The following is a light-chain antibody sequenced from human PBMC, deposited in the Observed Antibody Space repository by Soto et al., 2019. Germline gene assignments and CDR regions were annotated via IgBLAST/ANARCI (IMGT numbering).Light chain of an antibody. J-gene: IGLJ3*02. Sequence: NFMLTQPHSVSESPGKTVTISCTRSSGSIASNYVQWYQQRPGSSPTTVIYEDNQRPSGVPDRFSGSIDSSSNSASLTISGLKTEDVADYYCQSYDSSNRWVFGGGTKLTVL. V-gene: IGLV6-57*01. CDR2: EDN. CDR3: QSYDSSNRWV. CDR1: SGSIASNY.